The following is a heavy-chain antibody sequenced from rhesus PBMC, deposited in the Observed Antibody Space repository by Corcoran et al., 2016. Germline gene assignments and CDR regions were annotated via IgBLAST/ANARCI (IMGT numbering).Heavy chain of an antibody. CDR3: ARQGRIAVAGLPIDY. D-gene: IGHD6-37*01. V-gene: IGHV4-122*02. J-gene: IGHJ4*01. CDR2: ISYSGSL. CDR1: GIAIRRPSYH. Sequence: QVQLQESGPGLVKPSETLSLTCAVSGIAIRRPSYHLNWIRQAPGRGLEWIGYISYSGSLSYNPSLKSRVTISRDTSKNHFSLKLNSVTAADTAVYYCARQGRIAVAGLPIDYWGRGVLVTVSS.